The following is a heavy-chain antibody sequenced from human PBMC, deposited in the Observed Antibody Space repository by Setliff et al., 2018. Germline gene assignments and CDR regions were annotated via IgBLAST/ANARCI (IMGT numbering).Heavy chain of an antibody. V-gene: IGHV4-59*13. J-gene: IGHJ4*02. CDR2: VHYSGDS. Sequence: LSLTCTVSGGSMTSYYWSWIRQSPWKGLEWIGYVHYSGDSNYNPSLKSRVTMSVDTSKNQFSLNLRPVTAADTAVYYCARQPSSGSYYNPRPYYFDYWGQGTLVTVSS. D-gene: IGHD3-10*01. CDR3: ARQPSSGSYYNPRPYYFDY. CDR1: GGSMTSYY.